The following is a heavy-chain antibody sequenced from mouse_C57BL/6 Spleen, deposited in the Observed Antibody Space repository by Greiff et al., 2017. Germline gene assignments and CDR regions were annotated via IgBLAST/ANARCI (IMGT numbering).Heavy chain of an antibody. CDR3: GRERVGGGYYYAMDY. CDR1: GYAFSSYW. J-gene: IGHJ4*01. Sequence: QVQLQQSGAELVKPGASVKISCKASGYAFSSYWMNWVKQRPGQGLEWIGQIYPGDGDTNYNEKFKGKATLTVDKSSSTAYMQLSSLTSEDSAVYFCGRERVGGGYYYAMDYWGQGTSVTVSS. CDR2: IYPGDGDT. D-gene: IGHD2-2*01. V-gene: IGHV1-80*01.